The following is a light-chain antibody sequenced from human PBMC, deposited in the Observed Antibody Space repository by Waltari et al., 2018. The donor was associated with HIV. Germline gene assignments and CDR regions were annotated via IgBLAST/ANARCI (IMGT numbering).Light chain of an antibody. V-gene: IGLV5-45*01. CDR3: VIWHNSAWV. J-gene: IGLJ2*01. Sequence: QAVLTQPASLSASPGASASLTCTLRSGIDVDIYRQYWYQQKPGSPPQYLLRYKSDSDKQQGSGVPSRFSGSKDASANAGILLISGLQSGDEADYYCVIWHNSAWVFGGGTKLTVL. CDR2: YKSDSDK. CDR1: SGIDVDIYR.